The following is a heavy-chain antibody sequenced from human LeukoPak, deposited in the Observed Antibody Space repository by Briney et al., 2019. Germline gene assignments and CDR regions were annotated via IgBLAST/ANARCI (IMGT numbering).Heavy chain of an antibody. V-gene: IGHV3-53*01. CDR3: ARLGMIQAYSTEGY. CDR1: GFTVSSNY. D-gene: IGHD6-13*01. CDR2: TYSGGDT. Sequence: PGGSLRLSCAASGFTVSSNYMSWVRQAPGEGLGWVSVTYSGGDTYYADSVKGRFTISRDNSKNTLYLQRNSLRAEDTAVYYCARLGMIQAYSTEGYWGQGTLVTVSS. J-gene: IGHJ4*02.